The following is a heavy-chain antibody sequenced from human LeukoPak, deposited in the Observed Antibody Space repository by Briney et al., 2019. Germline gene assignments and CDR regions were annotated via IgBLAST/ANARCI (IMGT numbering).Heavy chain of an antibody. Sequence: AGGSLRLSCAASGFTFSSYAMTWVRQAPGKGLEWVSSINDSGGSTYYADSVKGRFTISRDNSKNTLYLQMNSLRAEDTAVYYCAKDLETINPTMDWGQGTLVTVSS. D-gene: IGHD3-10*01. V-gene: IGHV3-23*01. CDR1: GFTFSSYA. CDR2: INDSGGST. J-gene: IGHJ4*02. CDR3: AKDLETINPTMD.